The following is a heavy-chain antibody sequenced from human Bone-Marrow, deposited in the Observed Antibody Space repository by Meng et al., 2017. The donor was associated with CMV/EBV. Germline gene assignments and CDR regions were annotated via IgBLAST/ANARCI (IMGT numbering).Heavy chain of an antibody. V-gene: IGHV3-21*01. CDR2: ISSSSSNI. D-gene: IGHD2-2*01. CDR1: GFTFSSHS. CDR3: ARAVEYQLLYYYYGMDV. J-gene: IGHJ6*02. Sequence: GESLKISCAVSGFTFSSHSMNWVRQAPGKGLEWVSSISSSSSNIYYADSVKGRFTISRDNAKNSLYLQMNSLRAEDTAVYYCARAVEYQLLYYYYGMDVWGQAATVTVSS.